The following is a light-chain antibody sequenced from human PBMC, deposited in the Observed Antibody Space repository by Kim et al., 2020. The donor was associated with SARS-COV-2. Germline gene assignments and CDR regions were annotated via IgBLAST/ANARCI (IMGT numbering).Light chain of an antibody. CDR2: DAS. J-gene: IGKJ5*01. V-gene: IGKV3-11*01. CDR1: QSVSSY. CDR3: QQRTNWPIT. Sequence: LAPGERATLSCRASQSVSSYLAGYQQRPGQAPRLLIYDASNRATGIPARFSGSESGTDFTLTISSLEPEDFAVYYCQQRTNWPITFGQGTRLEIK.